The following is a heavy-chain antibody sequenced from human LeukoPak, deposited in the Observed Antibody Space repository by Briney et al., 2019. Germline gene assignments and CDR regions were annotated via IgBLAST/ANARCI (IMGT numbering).Heavy chain of an antibody. Sequence: SQTLSLTCALSGDTVSSNSAAWNWIRQSPSRGLEWLGRTYFRSKWYNDYAVSLKSRITINADTSKNQFSLHLNSVTPEDTAVYYCGREIAAAFDPWGQGTLVTVSS. CDR2: TYFRSKWYN. J-gene: IGHJ5*02. V-gene: IGHV6-1*01. CDR3: GREIAAAFDP. CDR1: GDTVSSNSAA. D-gene: IGHD6-13*01.